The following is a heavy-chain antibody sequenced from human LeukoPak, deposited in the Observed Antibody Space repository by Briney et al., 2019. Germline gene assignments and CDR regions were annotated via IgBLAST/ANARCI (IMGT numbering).Heavy chain of an antibody. V-gene: IGHV4-34*01. Sequence: PSETLPLTCAVYGGSFSGYYWSWIRQPPGRGLEWIGEINHSGSTNYNPSLKSRVTISVDTSKNQFSLKLSSVTAADTAVYYCARGRRDYYYYGMDVWGQGTTVTVSS. CDR3: ARGRRDYYYYGMDV. J-gene: IGHJ6*02. CDR2: INHSGST. CDR1: GGSFSGYY.